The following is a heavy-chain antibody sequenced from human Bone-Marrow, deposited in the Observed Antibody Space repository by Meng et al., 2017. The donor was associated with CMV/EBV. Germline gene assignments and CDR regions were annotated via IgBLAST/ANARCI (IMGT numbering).Heavy chain of an antibody. V-gene: IGHV3-7*01. Sequence: GESLKISCAASGFTFSGYWMSWVRQAPGKGLEWVANIKQDGSEKYYVDSVKGRFTISRDNAKNSLYLQMNSLRAEDTAVYYCARTEVPYYYYYGMDVWGQGTTVTVSS. CDR1: GFTFSGYW. D-gene: IGHD1-1*01. CDR2: IKQDGSEK. J-gene: IGHJ6*02. CDR3: ARTEVPYYYYYGMDV.